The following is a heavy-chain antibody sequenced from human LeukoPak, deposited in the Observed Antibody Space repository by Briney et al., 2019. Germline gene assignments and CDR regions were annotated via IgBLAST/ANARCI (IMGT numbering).Heavy chain of an antibody. D-gene: IGHD3-10*01. J-gene: IGHJ1*01. CDR2: ISGSGAYT. CDR3: AKYFASGSYYKLPH. Sequence: GGSLRLSCAASGFTFSSYAMSWVRQAPGKGLEWVSTISGSGAYTYYADSVKGRFAISRDNSKNTLYLQMNSLRAEDTAVYYCAKYFASGSYYKLPHWGQGTLVTVSS. CDR1: GFTFSSYA. V-gene: IGHV3-23*01.